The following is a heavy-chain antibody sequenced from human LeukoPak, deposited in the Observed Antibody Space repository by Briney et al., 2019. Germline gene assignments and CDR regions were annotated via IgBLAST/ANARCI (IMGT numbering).Heavy chain of an antibody. CDR3: TRQLWFEESDDAFDI. Sequence: GESLKISCKGSGYSFTSYWIGWVRQMPGKGLEWMGIIYPGDSDTRYSPSFQGQVTISADKSISTAYLQWSSLKASDTAMYYCTRQLWFEESDDAFDIWGQGTMVTVSS. J-gene: IGHJ3*02. CDR1: GYSFTSYW. D-gene: IGHD3-10*01. CDR2: IYPGDSDT. V-gene: IGHV5-51*01.